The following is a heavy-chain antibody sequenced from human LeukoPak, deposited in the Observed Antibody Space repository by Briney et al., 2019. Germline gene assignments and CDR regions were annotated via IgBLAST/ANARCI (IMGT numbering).Heavy chain of an antibody. CDR3: AREGVSGSYLGY. Sequence: ASVKVSCKASGGTFSSYAISWVRQAPGQGLEWMGGIIPIFGAANYAQKFQGRVTITADKSTSTVYMELSSLRSEDTAVYYCAREGVSGSYLGYWGQGTLVTVSS. V-gene: IGHV1-69*06. CDR2: IIPIFGAA. J-gene: IGHJ4*02. D-gene: IGHD1-26*01. CDR1: GGTFSSYA.